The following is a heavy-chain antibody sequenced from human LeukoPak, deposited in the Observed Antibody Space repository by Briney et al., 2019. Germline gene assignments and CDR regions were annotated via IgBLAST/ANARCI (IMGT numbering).Heavy chain of an antibody. CDR1: GGSISGYY. CDR3: ARTRYYYNSRSYGAPYYFDY. CDR2: IYHSGST. D-gene: IGHD3-10*01. J-gene: IGHJ4*02. Sequence: SETLSLTCAVYGGSISGYYWSWIRQPPGKGLEWTGEIYHSGSTNYNPSLKSRVTISVDTSENQFSLKLSSVTAADTAVYYCARTRYYYNSRSYGAPYYFDYWGQGTLVTVSS. V-gene: IGHV4-34*01.